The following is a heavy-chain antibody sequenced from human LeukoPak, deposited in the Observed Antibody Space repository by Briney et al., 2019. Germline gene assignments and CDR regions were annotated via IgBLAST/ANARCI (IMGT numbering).Heavy chain of an antibody. CDR2: IKQDGSEK. Sequence: PGGSLRLSCAASGFTFSSYWMSWVRQAPGKGLEWVANIKQDGSEKYYVDSVKGRFTISRDNAKNSLYLQMNGLRAEDTAVYYCARGQVTAVTGLASFDIWGQGTMVTVSS. V-gene: IGHV3-7*04. CDR1: GFTFSSYW. J-gene: IGHJ3*02. D-gene: IGHD4-17*01. CDR3: ARGQVTAVTGLASFDI.